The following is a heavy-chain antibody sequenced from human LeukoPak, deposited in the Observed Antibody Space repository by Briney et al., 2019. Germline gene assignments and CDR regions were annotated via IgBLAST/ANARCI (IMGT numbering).Heavy chain of an antibody. J-gene: IGHJ4*02. D-gene: IGHD5-24*01. Sequence: PSETLSLTCTVSGVSISTYYWSWIRQPPGKGLEWIGYIYYSGSTYYNPSLKSRVTISVDTSKKQFSLKLSSVTAADTAVYYCARMPGYNYQIDYWGQGTLVTVSS. CDR2: IYYSGST. V-gene: IGHV4-59*01. CDR3: ARMPGYNYQIDY. CDR1: GVSISTYY.